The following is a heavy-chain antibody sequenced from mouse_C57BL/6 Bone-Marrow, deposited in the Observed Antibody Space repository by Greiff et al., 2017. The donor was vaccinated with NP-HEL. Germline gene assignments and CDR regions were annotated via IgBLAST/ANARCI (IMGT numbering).Heavy chain of an antibody. Sequence: QVQLQQSGAELVRPGTSVKMSCKASGYTFTNYWIGWAKQRPGHGLEWIGDIYPGGGYTNYNEKFKGKATLTADKSSSTAYMQFSSLTSEDSAIYYCARGTLYWYFDVWGTGTTVTVSS. CDR2: IYPGGGYT. D-gene: IGHD3-3*01. CDR3: ARGTLYWYFDV. V-gene: IGHV1-63*01. J-gene: IGHJ1*03. CDR1: GYTFTNYW.